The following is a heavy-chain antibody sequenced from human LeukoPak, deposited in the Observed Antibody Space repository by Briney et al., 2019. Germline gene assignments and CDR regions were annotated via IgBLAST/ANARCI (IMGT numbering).Heavy chain of an antibody. D-gene: IGHD3-3*01. V-gene: IGHV3-30*03. Sequence: GGSLRLSCAASGFTFSTYGMHWVRQAPGKGLEWVAVISYDGSKKHYADSVKGQFTISRDNSKNTLYLQMNTLRAEDTAVYYCARRGSNPGVRYGMDAWGQGTTVTVSS. CDR2: ISYDGSKK. CDR1: GFTFSTYG. J-gene: IGHJ6*02. CDR3: ARRGSNPGVRYGMDA.